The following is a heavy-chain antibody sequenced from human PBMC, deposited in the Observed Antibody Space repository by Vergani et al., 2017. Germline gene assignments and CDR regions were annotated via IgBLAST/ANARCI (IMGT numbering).Heavy chain of an antibody. V-gene: IGHV3-23*04. CDR2: VSGSSVTP. J-gene: IGHJ4*02. Sequence: EVQLVESGGGLVQPGGSLRLSCEASGITFWKFGMHWVRQGPGKGLEWVSSVSGSSVTPYYADSVKGRFIISRDNSKNTLHLQMNSLRADDTAVYYCTKGSRGYTGYFFDYWGQGTLATVSS. D-gene: IGHD5-12*01. CDR1: GITFWKFG. CDR3: TKGSRGYTGYFFDY.